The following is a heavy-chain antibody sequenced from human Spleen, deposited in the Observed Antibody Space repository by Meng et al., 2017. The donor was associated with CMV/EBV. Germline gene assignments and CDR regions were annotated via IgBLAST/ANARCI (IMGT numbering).Heavy chain of an antibody. Sequence: ASVKVSCKVSGYSLTELSMHWVRQPPGKRLEWLGGFDPEKAETIYAQRFQGRVTMTEDTSTDTAYMELSSLRSEDTAIYYCARGGATRLQYYNWFDPWGQGTLVTVSS. V-gene: IGHV1-24*01. CDR2: FDPEKAET. D-gene: IGHD6-6*01. CDR3: ARGGATRLQYYNWFDP. J-gene: IGHJ5*02. CDR1: GYSLTELS.